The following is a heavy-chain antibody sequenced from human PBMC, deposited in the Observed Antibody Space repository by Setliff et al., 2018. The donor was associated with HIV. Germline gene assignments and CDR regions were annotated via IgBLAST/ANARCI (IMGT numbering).Heavy chain of an antibody. V-gene: IGHV1-8*02. J-gene: IGHJ2*01. CDR3: ARDQSIAAADDDWYFDL. CDR2: MNPNSGNT. Sequence: ASVKVSCKASGYTFTSYDINWVRQATGQGLEWMGWMNPNSGNTGYAQKFQGRVTMTRNTSISTAYMELSSLRSEDTAVYYCARDQSIAAADDDWYFDLWGRGTLVTVSS. D-gene: IGHD6-13*01. CDR1: GYTFTSYD.